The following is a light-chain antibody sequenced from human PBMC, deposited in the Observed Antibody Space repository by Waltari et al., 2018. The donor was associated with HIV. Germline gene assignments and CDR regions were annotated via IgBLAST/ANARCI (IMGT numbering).Light chain of an antibody. CDR2: DVN. CDR3: SSYTTTRSVV. V-gene: IGLV2-14*03. CDR1: TPDRSVFQY. J-gene: IGLJ3*02. Sequence: SVLTQPASVSGSPGQSITISCSALTPDRSVFQYVSLYRQQPDKGPQLVLYDVNYRPSGISDRFSGSKSGNTASLTISALQPDDEGHYYCSSYTTTRSVVFGGGTKVTVL.